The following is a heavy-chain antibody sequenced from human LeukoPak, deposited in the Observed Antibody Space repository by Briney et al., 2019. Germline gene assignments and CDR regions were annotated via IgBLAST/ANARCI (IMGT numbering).Heavy chain of an antibody. CDR1: GGSISSYY. CDR2: IYYSGST. V-gene: IGHV4-59*01. D-gene: IGHD1-26*01. Sequence: SETLSLTCTVSGGSISSYYWSWIRQPPGKGLEWIGYIYYSGSTNYNPSLKSRVTISVDTSKNQFSLRLSSVTAADTAVYYCARDSGSYFDYWGQGTLVTVSS. J-gene: IGHJ4*02. CDR3: ARDSGSYFDY.